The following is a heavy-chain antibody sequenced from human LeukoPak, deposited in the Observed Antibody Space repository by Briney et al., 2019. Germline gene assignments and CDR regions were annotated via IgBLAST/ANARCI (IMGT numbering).Heavy chain of an antibody. CDR3: AKGRHCSSTSCYRGVYYFDY. CDR1: GFTFSNHY. J-gene: IGHJ4*02. D-gene: IGHD2-2*01. Sequence: PGGSLRLSCAASGFTFSNHYMSWIRQAPGKGLVWVSYISSRSSNKYYADSVKGRFTISRDNSKNTLYLQMNSLRAEDTAVYYCAKGRHCSSTSCYRGVYYFDYWGQGTLVTVSS. CDR2: ISSRSSNK. V-gene: IGHV3-11*01.